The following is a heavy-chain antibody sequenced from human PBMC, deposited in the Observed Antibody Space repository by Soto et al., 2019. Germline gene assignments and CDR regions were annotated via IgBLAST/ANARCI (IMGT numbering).Heavy chain of an antibody. V-gene: IGHV1-69*12. Sequence: QVQLVQSGAEVKKPGSSVKVSCKASGGTFSSYAISWVRQAPGQGLEWMGGIIPIFGTANYAQKFQGRVTITADESTSTAYMELSSLRSEDTAVYYCASGGVPAAILLGVNWFDPWGQGTLVTVSS. J-gene: IGHJ5*02. CDR1: GGTFSSYA. CDR2: IIPIFGTA. CDR3: ASGGVPAAILLGVNWFDP. D-gene: IGHD2-2*01.